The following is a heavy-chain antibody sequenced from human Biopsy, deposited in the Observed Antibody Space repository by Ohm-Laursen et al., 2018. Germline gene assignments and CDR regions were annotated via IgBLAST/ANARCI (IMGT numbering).Heavy chain of an antibody. V-gene: IGHV1-46*01. CDR1: GYSFTSYY. Sequence: ASVKVSCKASGYSFTSYYMHWVRQAPGQGLEWMGMINPSGSTTSYPQIFQGRVTMARDMSKSTVYMELSSLRSADTAVYFCARNTGWYGDLYYFDYWGQGTLVTVSS. CDR3: ARNTGWYGDLYYFDY. CDR2: INPSGSTT. J-gene: IGHJ4*02. D-gene: IGHD6-19*01.